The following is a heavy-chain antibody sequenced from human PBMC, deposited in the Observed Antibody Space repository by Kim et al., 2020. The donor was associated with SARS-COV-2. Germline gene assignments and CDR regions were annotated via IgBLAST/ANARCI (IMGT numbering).Heavy chain of an antibody. D-gene: IGHD3-9*01. CDR1: GGSISSYY. V-gene: IGHV4-4*07. CDR3: ARDHYDILTGYGRQGDYFDY. CDR2: IYTSGST. Sequence: SETLSLTCTVSGGSISSYYWSWIRQPAGKGLEWIGRIYTSGSTNYNPSLKSRVTMSVDTSKNQFSLKLSSVTAADTAVYYCARDHYDILTGYGRQGDYFDYWGQGTLVTVSS. J-gene: IGHJ4*02.